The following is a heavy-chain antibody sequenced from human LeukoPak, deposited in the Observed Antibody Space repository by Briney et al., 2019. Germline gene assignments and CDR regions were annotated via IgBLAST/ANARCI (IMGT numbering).Heavy chain of an antibody. J-gene: IGHJ4*02. D-gene: IGHD4-23*01. Sequence: SETLSLTCTVSGYSISSGYYWGWIRQPPGKGLEWIGSIYHSGSTYYNPSLKSRVTISVDTSKNQFSLKLSSVTAADTAVYYCARDYTVVTALDYWGQGTLVTVSS. CDR1: GYSISSGYY. CDR3: ARDYTVVTALDY. CDR2: IYHSGST. V-gene: IGHV4-38-2*02.